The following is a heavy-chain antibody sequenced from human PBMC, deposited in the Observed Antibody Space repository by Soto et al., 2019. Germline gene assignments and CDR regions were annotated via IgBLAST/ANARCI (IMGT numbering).Heavy chain of an antibody. CDR2: IIPIFGTA. J-gene: IGHJ6*02. D-gene: IGHD3-22*01. Sequence: GASVKVSCKASGVTFSSYAISWVRQAPGQGLEWMGGIIPIFGTANYAQKFQGRVTITADESTSTACMELSSLRSEDTAVYYCARGVSSSGYPYYYYGMDVWGQGTTVTVSS. CDR3: ARGVSSSGYPYYYYGMDV. V-gene: IGHV1-69*13. CDR1: GVTFSSYA.